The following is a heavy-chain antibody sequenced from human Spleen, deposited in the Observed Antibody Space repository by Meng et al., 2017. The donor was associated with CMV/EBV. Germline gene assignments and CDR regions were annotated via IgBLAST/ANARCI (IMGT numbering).Heavy chain of an antibody. CDR1: GYTFTRYY. J-gene: IGHJ6*02. D-gene: IGHD6-13*01. V-gene: IGHV1-8*01. CDR3: ARVEGPAGAMLKYFYYYGMEV. Sequence: ASVKVSCKASGYTFTRYYIHWVRQAPGQGLEWMGWINPNNGDTGYAQEFQGRVTMTRDTSISTVYMELNSLRSDDTAVYYCARVEGPAGAMLKYFYYYGMEVWGQGTTVTVSS. CDR2: INPNNGDT.